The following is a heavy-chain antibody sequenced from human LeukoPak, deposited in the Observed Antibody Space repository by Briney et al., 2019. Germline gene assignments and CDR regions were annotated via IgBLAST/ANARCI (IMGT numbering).Heavy chain of an antibody. V-gene: IGHV3-30-3*01. CDR2: ISYGGSNK. J-gene: IGHJ6*02. CDR3: ARDGLQLVGYYGMDV. CDR1: GFTFSSYA. D-gene: IGHD6-6*01. Sequence: GGSLRLSCAASGFTFSSYAMHWVRQAPGKGLEWVAVISYGGSNKYYADSVKGRFTISRDNSKNTLYLQMNSLRAEDTAVYYCARDGLQLVGYYGMDVWGQGTTVTVSS.